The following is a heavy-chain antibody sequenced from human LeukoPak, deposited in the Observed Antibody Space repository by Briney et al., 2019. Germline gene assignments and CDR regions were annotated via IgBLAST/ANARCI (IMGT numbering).Heavy chain of an antibody. J-gene: IGHJ3*02. Sequence: ASAKVSCKASGYTFTTYGISWERPAAGQGLEWMGWIIAYKANTNYAQKLQGRVTMTTDTSTSTAYMELRSLRSDDTAVYYCARDLVAFDIWGQRTMVTVSS. CDR1: GYTFTTYG. CDR3: ARDLVAFDI. CDR2: IIAYKANT. D-gene: IGHD2-8*02. V-gene: IGHV1-18*01.